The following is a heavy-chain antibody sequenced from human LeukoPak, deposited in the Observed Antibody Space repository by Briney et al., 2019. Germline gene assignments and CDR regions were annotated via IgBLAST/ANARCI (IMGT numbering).Heavy chain of an antibody. J-gene: IGHJ4*02. CDR1: GFAVSNNY. D-gene: IGHD3-10*01. V-gene: IGHV3-53*01. CDR2: IYNAVT. CDR3: ARLRGNTMVEY. Sequence: PGGSLRLSCTASGFAVSNNYMSWVRQAPGKGLEWVSLIYNAVTYADSVKGRFTTSRDDSKNTLNLQMNSLRADDTAVYYCARLRGNTMVEYWGQGTLVTVSS.